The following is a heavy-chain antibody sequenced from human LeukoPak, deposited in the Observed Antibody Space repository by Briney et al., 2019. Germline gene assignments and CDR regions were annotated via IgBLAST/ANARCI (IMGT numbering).Heavy chain of an antibody. J-gene: IGHJ4*02. CDR1: GGSITGYY. D-gene: IGHD2-2*01. V-gene: IGHV4-4*07. Sequence: PSETLSLTCTVSGGSITGYYWSWIRHPAGKGLEWIGRIYSSGTTNYNPSLKSRVTMSVDRSKNQFSLNLDSATAADTALYHYARDLYGYASDWYGGYYFDYWGQGTLVTVSS. CDR2: IYSSGTT. CDR3: ARDLYGYASDWYGGYYFDY.